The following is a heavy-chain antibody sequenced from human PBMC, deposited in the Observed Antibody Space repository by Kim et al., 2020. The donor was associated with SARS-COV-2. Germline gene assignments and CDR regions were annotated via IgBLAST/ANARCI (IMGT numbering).Heavy chain of an antibody. CDR1: GFSVSNTA. Sequence: GGSLRLSCSVSGFSVSNTAMNWVRQAPGKGLEWVSAISGHGRDTYYGDSVKGRFTISRDTSKNPVYLQMDRLRAEDTALYYCAKAIWDYSGMDAWGPGTT. D-gene: IGHD3-16*01. J-gene: IGHJ6*01. V-gene: IGHV3-23*01. CDR2: ISGHGRDT. CDR3: AKAIWDYSGMDA.